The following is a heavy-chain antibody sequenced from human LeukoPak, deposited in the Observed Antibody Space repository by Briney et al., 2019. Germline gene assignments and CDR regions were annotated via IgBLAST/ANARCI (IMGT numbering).Heavy chain of an antibody. Sequence: SQTLSLTSTVSGGSISRGDYCWSWIRQPPGKGLEWIGYTYDRGSTYYNPSLETRVTISVDTSKNQFSLKLSSVTAADTAVYYCARPSITMLQGVISAFDIWGQGTMVTVSS. CDR2: TYDRGST. V-gene: IGHV4-30-4*08. CDR1: GGSISRGDYC. CDR3: ARPSITMLQGVISAFDI. D-gene: IGHD3-10*01. J-gene: IGHJ3*02.